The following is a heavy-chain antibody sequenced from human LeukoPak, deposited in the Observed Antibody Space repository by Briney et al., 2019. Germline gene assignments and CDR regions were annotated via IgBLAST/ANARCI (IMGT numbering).Heavy chain of an antibody. J-gene: IGHJ4*02. CDR3: ARGVSSSSFFDY. V-gene: IGHV4-59*01. CDR1: GGSISSYY. D-gene: IGHD6-6*01. CDR2: IYYSGST. Sequence: PSETLSLTCTVSGGSISSYYWSWIRQPPGKGLERIGYIYYSGSTNYNPSLKSRVTISVDTSKNQFSLKLSSVTAADTAVYYCARGVSSSSFFDYWGQGTLVTVSS.